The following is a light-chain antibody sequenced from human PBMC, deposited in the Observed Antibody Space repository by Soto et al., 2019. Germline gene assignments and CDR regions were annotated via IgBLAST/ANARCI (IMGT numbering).Light chain of an antibody. Sequence: EMGLKQFPVSLSCCPGKKATLSCRARHCVRSSYLALYQQNPGQAPMLLIYGASSRATGIPDRFSGSGSGTDFTLTISRLEPEDFAVYYCQQYGSLFGQGTKVEIK. J-gene: IGKJ1*01. CDR2: GAS. CDR1: HCVRSSY. CDR3: QQYGSL. V-gene: IGKV3-20*01.